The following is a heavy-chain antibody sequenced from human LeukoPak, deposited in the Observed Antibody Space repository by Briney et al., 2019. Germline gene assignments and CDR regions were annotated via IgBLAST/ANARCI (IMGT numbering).Heavy chain of an antibody. D-gene: IGHD6-13*01. CDR1: GGSISSSSYY. CDR2: IYRSGST. V-gene: IGHV4-39*07. J-gene: IGHJ4*02. Sequence: SETLSPTCTVSGGSISSSSYYWGWIRQPPGKGLEWIGSIYRSGSTYYNPSLKSRVTISVDTSKNQFSLKLSSVTAADTAVYYCARVATAGTYYFDYWGQGTLVTVSS. CDR3: ARVATAGTYYFDY.